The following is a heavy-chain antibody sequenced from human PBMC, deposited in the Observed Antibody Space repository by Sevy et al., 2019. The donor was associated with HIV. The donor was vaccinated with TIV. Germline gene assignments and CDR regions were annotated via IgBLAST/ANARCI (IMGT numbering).Heavy chain of an antibody. CDR2: VSSDGEST. CDR1: RFTFSNYA. CDR3: VKGVATIGYYFYYGMDV. J-gene: IGHJ6*02. D-gene: IGHD5-12*01. V-gene: IGHV3-64D*06. Sequence: GSLRLSCSASRFTFSNYAMHWVRQAPGKGLQYVSAVSSDGESTYSADSVKGRFTISRDNSKNTLYLQMSGLRAEDTAVYYCVKGVATIGYYFYYGMDVWGQGTTLTVSS.